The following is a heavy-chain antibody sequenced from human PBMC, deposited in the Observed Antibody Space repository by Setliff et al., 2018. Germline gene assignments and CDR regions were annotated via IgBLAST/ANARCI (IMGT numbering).Heavy chain of an antibody. D-gene: IGHD3-3*01. CDR3: ARRETYYNFWSGYYAY. J-gene: IGHJ4*02. V-gene: IGHV4-39*07. CDR1: GGSISSSSYY. Sequence: KLSETLSLTCTVSGGSISSSSYYWGWIRQPPGKGLEWIGSIYYSGSTYYNPSLKSRVTISVDTSKNQFSLKLSSVTAADTAVYYCARRETYYNFWSGYYAYWGQGTLVTVSS. CDR2: IYYSGST.